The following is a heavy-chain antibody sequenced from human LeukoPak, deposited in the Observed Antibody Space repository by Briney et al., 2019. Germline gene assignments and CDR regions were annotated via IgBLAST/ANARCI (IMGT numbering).Heavy chain of an antibody. CDR3: ARDQFFYYDSSGYYPRGAFDI. CDR2: ISSSSSYI. V-gene: IGHV3-21*01. CDR1: GFTFSSYS. D-gene: IGHD3-22*01. Sequence: GGPLRLSCAASGFTFSSYSMNWVRQAPGKGLEWVSSISSSSSYIYYADSVKGRFTISRDNAKNSLYLQMNSLRAEDTAVYYCARDQFFYYDSSGYYPRGAFDIWGQGTMVTVSS. J-gene: IGHJ3*02.